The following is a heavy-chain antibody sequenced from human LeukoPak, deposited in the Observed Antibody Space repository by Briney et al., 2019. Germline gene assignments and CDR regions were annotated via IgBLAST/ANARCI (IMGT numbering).Heavy chain of an antibody. V-gene: IGHV3-74*01. CDR3: ARDAYTTTSSWLDP. CDR2: ITGDGSDI. D-gene: IGHD4-17*01. Sequence: GGPLTLFCEPSGFTLNKYWMLWPRHAPGKALVWLSCITGDGSDIAYADSVKCRFTVSRDDAKNTLFLQMTSLRVEDTAIYYCARDAYTTTSSWLDPWGQGTLVAVSS. CDR1: GFTLNKYW. J-gene: IGHJ5*02.